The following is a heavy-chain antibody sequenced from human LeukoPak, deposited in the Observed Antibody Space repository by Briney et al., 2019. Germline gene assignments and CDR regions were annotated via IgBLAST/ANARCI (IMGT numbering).Heavy chain of an antibody. V-gene: IGHV1-69*13. CDR1: GGTFSSFA. Sequence: ASVKVSCKASGGTFSSFAISWVRQAPGQGLEWMGGFIPIFGSAKYAQKFQGRVTITADESTSTAYVELSSLRSDDTAVYYCARAHVVVLGGALGGMDVWGQGTTVTVSS. CDR2: FIPIFGSA. D-gene: IGHD3-10*01. J-gene: IGHJ6*02. CDR3: ARAHVVVLGGALGGMDV.